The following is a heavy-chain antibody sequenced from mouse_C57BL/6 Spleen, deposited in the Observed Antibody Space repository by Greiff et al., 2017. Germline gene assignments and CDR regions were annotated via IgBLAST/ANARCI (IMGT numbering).Heavy chain of an antibody. J-gene: IGHJ3*01. CDR3: AKGLRWFAY. CDR2: IDPSDSYT. CDR1: GYTFTSYW. D-gene: IGHD2-4*01. Sequence: QVQLQQPGAELVLPGASVKLSCKASGYTFTSYWMHWVKQRPGQGLAWIGEIDPSDSYTNYNQKFKGKSTLTVDKSSSTAYMQLSSLTSEDSAVYYCAKGLRWFAYWGQGTLVTVSA. V-gene: IGHV1-69*01.